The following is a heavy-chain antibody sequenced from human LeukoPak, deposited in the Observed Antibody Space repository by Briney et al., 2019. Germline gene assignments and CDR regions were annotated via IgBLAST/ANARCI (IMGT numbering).Heavy chain of an antibody. CDR1: GDTSNDYP. CDR3: ARVLPNLGYNGYLDY. D-gene: IGHD5-18*01. V-gene: IGHV1-69*04. CDR2: IIPVLNIA. Sequence: SVTVPCKASGDTSNDYPISWLRQAPGQGLEWVGRIIPVLNIAHYAQKFQGRVTITADESTGTAYMNLRSLNSEDTAVYYCARVLPNLGYNGYLDYWGQGTLVTVSS. J-gene: IGHJ4*02.